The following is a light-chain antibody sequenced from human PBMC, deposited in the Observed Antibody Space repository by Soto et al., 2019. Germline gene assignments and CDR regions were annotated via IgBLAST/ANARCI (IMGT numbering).Light chain of an antibody. V-gene: IGKV3-15*01. Sequence: EIVMTQSPATLSVSPGERATLSCRDSQSVSSNLAWYQQKPGQAPRLLIYGASTRATGIPARFSGSGSGTEFTLTISSLQSEDFAVYYCQQYNNWPRATFGQGTKVDIK. CDR1: QSVSSN. CDR2: GAS. J-gene: IGKJ1*01. CDR3: QQYNNWPRAT.